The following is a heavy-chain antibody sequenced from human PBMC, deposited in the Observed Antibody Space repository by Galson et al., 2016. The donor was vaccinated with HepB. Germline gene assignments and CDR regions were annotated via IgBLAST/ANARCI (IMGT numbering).Heavy chain of an antibody. CDR2: INPRGGST. J-gene: IGHJ4*02. CDR1: GYTFTSYY. Sequence: SVKVSCKASGYTFTSYYMHWVRQAPGQGLEWMGKINPRGGSTSCAQKFQGRVTMTRDTSTSTVYMELSSLTSEDTAVYYCASGTGTGGYFDYWGQGTLVTVSS. D-gene: IGHD3/OR15-3a*01. CDR3: ASGTGTGGYFDY. V-gene: IGHV1-46*01.